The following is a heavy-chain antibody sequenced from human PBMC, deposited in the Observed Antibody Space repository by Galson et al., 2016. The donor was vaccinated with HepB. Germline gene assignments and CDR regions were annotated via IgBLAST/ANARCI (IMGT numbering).Heavy chain of an antibody. CDR2: TYNSGST. Sequence: SETLSLTYTVSGGSIGNSFWTWIRQTPGRGLEWIGYTYNSGSTDYNPSLKSRVTISVDTSKNQFSLKLSSVTVADSAVYYCARHGPGSAYYYGMDVWGQGRTVTVSS. D-gene: IGHD3-10*01. CDR3: ARHGPGSAYYYGMDV. J-gene: IGHJ6*02. CDR1: GGSIGNSF. V-gene: IGHV4-59*01.